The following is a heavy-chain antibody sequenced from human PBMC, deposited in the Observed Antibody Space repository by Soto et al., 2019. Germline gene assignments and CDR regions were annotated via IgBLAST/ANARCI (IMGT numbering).Heavy chain of an antibody. CDR3: ARRARSFYYFDY. Sequence: SVKVSCKASGGTLSSYAISWVRQAPGQGLEWMGGIIPIFGTANYAQKFQGRVTITADESTSTAYMELSSLRSEDTAVYYCARRARSFYYFDYWGQGTLVTVSS. J-gene: IGHJ4*02. D-gene: IGHD1-26*01. CDR1: GGTLSSYA. CDR2: IIPIFGTA. V-gene: IGHV1-69*13.